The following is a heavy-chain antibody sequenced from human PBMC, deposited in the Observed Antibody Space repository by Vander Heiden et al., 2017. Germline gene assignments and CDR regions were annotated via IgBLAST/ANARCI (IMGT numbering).Heavy chain of an antibody. CDR3: AKGALSSGSSPVDV. V-gene: IGHV3-9*01. CDR2: ISWNSGSI. D-gene: IGHD3-10*02. J-gene: IGHJ6*02. Sequence: EVQLVESGGGLVQPGRSLRLSCSASGFTFDDYAMHWFRQAPGKGLEWVSGISWNSGSIGYADSVKGRFTISRDNAKNSLYLQMNSLRAEDTALYYCAKGALSSGSSPVDVWGQGTTVTVSS. CDR1: GFTFDDYA.